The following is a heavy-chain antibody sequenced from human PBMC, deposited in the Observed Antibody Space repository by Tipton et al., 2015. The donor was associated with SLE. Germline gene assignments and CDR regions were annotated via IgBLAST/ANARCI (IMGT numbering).Heavy chain of an antibody. CDR2: IRYDGSNK. D-gene: IGHD4-17*01. Sequence: SLRLSCAASGFTFSSYGMHWVRQAPGKGLGWVAFIRYDGSNKYYADSVKGRFTISRDNSKNTLYLQMNSLRAEDTAVYYCANVHYGDQYYFDYWGQGTLVTVSS. CDR3: ANVHYGDQYYFDY. J-gene: IGHJ4*02. V-gene: IGHV3-30*02. CDR1: GFTFSSYG.